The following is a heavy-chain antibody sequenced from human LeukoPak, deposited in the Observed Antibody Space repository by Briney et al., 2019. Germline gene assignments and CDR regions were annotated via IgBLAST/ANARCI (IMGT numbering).Heavy chain of an antibody. J-gene: IGHJ6*02. Sequence: GASVKVSCKASGGTFSSYAISWVRQAPGQGLEWMGGIIPIFGTANYAQKFQGRVTITADESTSTAYMELSSLRSEDTAVYYCARDGLRYFDWLLALGMDVWGQGTTVTVSS. CDR1: GGTFSSYA. D-gene: IGHD3-9*01. V-gene: IGHV1-69*13. CDR3: ARDGLRYFDWLLALGMDV. CDR2: IIPIFGTA.